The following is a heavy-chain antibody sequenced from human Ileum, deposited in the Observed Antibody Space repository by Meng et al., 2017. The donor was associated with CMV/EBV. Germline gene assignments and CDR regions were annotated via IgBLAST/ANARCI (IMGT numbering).Heavy chain of an antibody. Sequence: QVHAQGLGPSLVKPSYTRPLHGTVFGDSIQNYYWTRLRQAAGKGLVWIVRIHNSGSTDDNPSLKIRVTMSIDTSKNQLSLKLHSVTAADTAVYYCARAGARGVPVDYWGQGTLVTVSS. V-gene: IGHV4-4*07. D-gene: IGHD3-10*01. CDR1: GDSIQNYY. CDR2: IHNSGST. J-gene: IGHJ4*02. CDR3: ARAGARGVPVDY.